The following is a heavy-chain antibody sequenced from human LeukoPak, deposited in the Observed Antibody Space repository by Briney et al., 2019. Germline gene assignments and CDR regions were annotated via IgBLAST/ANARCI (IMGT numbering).Heavy chain of an antibody. J-gene: IGHJ4*02. CDR2: IDYSGTA. D-gene: IGHD6-19*01. V-gene: IGHV4-59*05. Sequence: PSETLSLTCIVSGGSISRNYWNWIRQPPGKGLEWIGSIDYSGTAYYNPSLKSRLTISVDTSKSQFSLRLTSVTAADTAVYYCARRGGSGWDFDYWGQGTLVTVSS. CDR3: ARRGGSGWDFDY. CDR1: GGSISRNY.